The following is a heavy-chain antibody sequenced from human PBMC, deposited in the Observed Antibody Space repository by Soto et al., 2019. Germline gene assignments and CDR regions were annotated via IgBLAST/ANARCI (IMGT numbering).Heavy chain of an antibody. CDR3: AREVSKYSGYDFDY. D-gene: IGHD5-12*01. Sequence: EVQLVESGGGLVKPGGSLRLSCAASGFTFSRYSMNWVRQAPGKGMEWVSSISSSSSYIYYADSVKGRFTISRDNAKNSLYLQMNSLIAEDTAVYYCAREVSKYSGYDFDYWGQGTLVTVSS. CDR2: ISSSSSYI. J-gene: IGHJ4*02. V-gene: IGHV3-21*01. CDR1: GFTFSRYS.